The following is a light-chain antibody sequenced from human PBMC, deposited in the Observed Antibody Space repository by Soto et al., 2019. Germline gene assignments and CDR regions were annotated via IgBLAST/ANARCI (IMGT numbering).Light chain of an antibody. V-gene: IGKV3-15*01. CDR2: GAS. Sequence: EVVMTQSPATLSVSPGERATLSCRASETVATNLAWYQQKPGQAPRLLISGASTRAAGISDRFRGSGSGTEFTLTISSLQSEDFAVYYCQHYNNWPPWTFGQGTKVDIK. J-gene: IGKJ1*01. CDR3: QHYNNWPPWT. CDR1: ETVATN.